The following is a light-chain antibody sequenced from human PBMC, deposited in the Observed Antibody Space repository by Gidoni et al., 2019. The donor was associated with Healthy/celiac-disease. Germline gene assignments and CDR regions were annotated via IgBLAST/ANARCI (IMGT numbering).Light chain of an antibody. CDR2: DVT. CDR1: SSDIGGYNY. V-gene: IGLV2-11*01. J-gene: IGLJ3*02. Sequence: QSALTQPRSVSGSPGQSVTISCTGTSSDIGGYNYVSWYQHHPGKVPKLMIYDVTRRPPGVPDHFSGSKSGNTASLTISGLQAEDEADYYCCSYAGSYTWVFGGGTKLTVL. CDR3: CSYAGSYTWV.